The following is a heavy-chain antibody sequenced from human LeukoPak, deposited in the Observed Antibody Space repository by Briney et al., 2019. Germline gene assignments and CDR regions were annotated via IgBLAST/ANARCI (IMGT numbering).Heavy chain of an antibody. J-gene: IGHJ3*02. CDR1: GYTFSNYN. V-gene: IGHV1-46*01. CDR2: VNPSGDST. Sequence: ASVKVSCKASGYTFSNYNIHWLRQAPGQGLEWMGIVNPSGDSTNYAQNFQGRVTMTGDTSTSTVYMELSSLRSEDTAVYYCARVRDGYNDAYDIWGQGTMVTVTS. CDR3: ARVRDGYNDAYDI. D-gene: IGHD5-24*01.